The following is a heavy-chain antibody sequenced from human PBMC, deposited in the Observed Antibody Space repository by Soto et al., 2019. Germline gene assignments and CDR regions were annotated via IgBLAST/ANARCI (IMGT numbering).Heavy chain of an antibody. J-gene: IGHJ6*03. CDR1: GFTFSSYW. Sequence: EVQLVESGGGLVQPGGSLRLSCAASGFTFSSYWMSWVRQAPGKGLEWVANIKQDGSEKYYVDSVKGRFTISRDNAKNSLYLQMNSLRAEDTAVYYCVRAEGFLHFLYTDVWCKGTTVTVSS. V-gene: IGHV3-7*01. CDR2: IKQDGSEK. D-gene: IGHD3-3*01. CDR3: VRAEGFLHFLYTDV.